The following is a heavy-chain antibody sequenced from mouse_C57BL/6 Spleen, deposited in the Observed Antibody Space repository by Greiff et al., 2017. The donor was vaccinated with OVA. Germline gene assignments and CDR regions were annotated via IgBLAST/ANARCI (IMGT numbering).Heavy chain of an antibody. V-gene: IGHV1-69*01. D-gene: IGHD1-1*01. Sequence: QVQLQQPGAELVMPGASVKLSCKASGYTFTSYWMHWVKQRPGQGLEWIGEIDPSDSYTNYNQKFKGKSTLTVDKSSSTAYMQLSSLTSEDSAVYYCARVYGSSYVFDYWGQGTTLTVSS. CDR1: GYTFTSYW. J-gene: IGHJ2*01. CDR3: ARVYGSSYVFDY. CDR2: IDPSDSYT.